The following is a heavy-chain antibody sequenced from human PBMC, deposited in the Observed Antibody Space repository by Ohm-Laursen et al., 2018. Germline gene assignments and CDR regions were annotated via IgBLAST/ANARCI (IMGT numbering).Heavy chain of an antibody. CDR1: GGSISSGGYY. D-gene: IGHD3-22*01. J-gene: IGHJ4*02. Sequence: TLSLTCTVSGGSISSGGYYWSWIRQHPGKGLEWIGYIYYSGSTYYNPSLKSRVTISVDTSKNQFSLKLSSVTAADTAVYYCARESYYDSSGYYSLDYWGQGTLVTVSS. CDR2: IYYSGST. V-gene: IGHV4-31*03. CDR3: ARESYYDSSGYYSLDY.